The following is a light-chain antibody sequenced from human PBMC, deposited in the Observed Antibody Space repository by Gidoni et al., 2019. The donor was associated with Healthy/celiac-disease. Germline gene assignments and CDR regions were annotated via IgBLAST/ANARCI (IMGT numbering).Light chain of an antibody. V-gene: IGLV1-44*01. Sequence: QSVLTQPPSASGTPGQGVTISCSGSSSNIGSNTVNWYQQLPGTAPKLLIYSNNLRPSGFPDRFSGSKSGTSASLAISGLQSEDEADYYCAAWDDSLNGYVFGTGTKVTVL. CDR1: SSNIGSNT. CDR3: AAWDDSLNGYV. CDR2: SNN. J-gene: IGLJ1*01.